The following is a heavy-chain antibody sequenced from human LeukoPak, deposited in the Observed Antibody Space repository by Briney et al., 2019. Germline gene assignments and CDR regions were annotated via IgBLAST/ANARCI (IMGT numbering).Heavy chain of an antibody. Sequence: VASVKVSCKASGYTFTSYDSNWVRQATGQGLEWMGWTNPNSGNTGYAQKFQGRVTMTRNTSISTAYMELSSLRSEDTAVYYCARVRKCSGGSCYRVGSNWFDPWGQGTLVTVSS. D-gene: IGHD2-15*01. V-gene: IGHV1-8*01. CDR2: TNPNSGNT. J-gene: IGHJ5*02. CDR3: ARVRKCSGGSCYRVGSNWFDP. CDR1: GYTFTSYD.